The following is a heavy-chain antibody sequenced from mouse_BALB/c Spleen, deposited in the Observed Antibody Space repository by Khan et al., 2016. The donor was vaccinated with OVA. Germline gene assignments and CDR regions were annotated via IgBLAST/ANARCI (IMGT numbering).Heavy chain of an antibody. V-gene: IGHV5-6-3*01. CDR2: INSNGGST. J-gene: IGHJ3*01. CDR3: AREYSY. Sequence: EVELVESGGGLVQPGGSLKLPCAASGFTFSSYGMSWVRQTPDKRLELVATINSNGGSTYYPDSVKGRFTIYRDNDKNTLYLQMSSLKSEVTAMYYCAREYSYWGQGPLVTVS. CDR1: GFTFSSYG.